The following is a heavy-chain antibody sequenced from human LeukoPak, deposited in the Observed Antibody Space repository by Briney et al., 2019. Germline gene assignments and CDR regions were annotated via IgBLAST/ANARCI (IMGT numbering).Heavy chain of an antibody. CDR2: INPNSGGT. CDR3: ARDINGKRRYYDSSGYSSGGSVY. Sequence: GASVKVSSKASGYTFTGYYMHWVRQAPGQGLEWMGWINPNSGGTNYAQKFQGRVTMTRDTSISTAYMELSRLRSDDTAVYYCARDINGKRRYYDSSGYSSGGSVYWGQGTLVTVSS. D-gene: IGHD3-22*01. J-gene: IGHJ4*02. V-gene: IGHV1-2*02. CDR1: GYTFTGYY.